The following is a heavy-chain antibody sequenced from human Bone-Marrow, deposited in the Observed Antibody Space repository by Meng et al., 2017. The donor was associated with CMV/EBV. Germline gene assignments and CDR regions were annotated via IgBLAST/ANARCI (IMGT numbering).Heavy chain of an antibody. CDR1: GGSISSSSYY. CDR2: IYYSGST. J-gene: IGHJ1*01. Sequence: SETLSLTCTVSGGSISSSSYYWGWIRQPPGKGLEWIGYIYYSGSTNYNPSLKSRVTISVDTSKNQFSLKLSSVTAADTAVYYCASGYSSSWYGGGYFQHWGQGTLVTVSS. D-gene: IGHD6-13*01. V-gene: IGHV4-61*05. CDR3: ASGYSSSWYGGGYFQH.